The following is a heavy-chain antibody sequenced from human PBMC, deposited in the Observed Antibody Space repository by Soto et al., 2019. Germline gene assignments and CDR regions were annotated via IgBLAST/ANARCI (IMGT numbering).Heavy chain of an antibody. D-gene: IGHD4-17*01. CDR2: IYYSGST. J-gene: IGHJ3*02. CDR3: ARDGGNDYGDDAFDI. V-gene: IGHV4-31*03. CDR1: GGSISSGGYS. Sequence: QVQLQESGPGLVKPSQTLSLTCTVSGGSISSGGYSWSWIRQHPGKGLEWIGYIYYSGSTYYNPSLKSRVTISVDTSKNQFSLKLSSVTAADTAVYYCARDGGNDYGDDAFDIWGQGTMVTVSS.